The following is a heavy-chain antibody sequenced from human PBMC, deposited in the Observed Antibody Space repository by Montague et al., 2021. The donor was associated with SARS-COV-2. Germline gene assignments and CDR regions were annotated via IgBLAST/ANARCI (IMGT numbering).Heavy chain of an antibody. J-gene: IGHJ4*02. D-gene: IGHD2-2*01. Sequence: CAISGDSVCGEIARWSWERQSSELRLERLGGTCYMSKWYNDYAESVKSRITIDPDTSKHQFSLHLNSVTPEDTAVYYCARIPVGSKYYFDFWGQGTLVTVSS. V-gene: IGHV6-1*01. CDR1: GDSVCGEIAR. CDR3: ARIPVGSKYYFDF. CDR2: TCYMSKWYN.